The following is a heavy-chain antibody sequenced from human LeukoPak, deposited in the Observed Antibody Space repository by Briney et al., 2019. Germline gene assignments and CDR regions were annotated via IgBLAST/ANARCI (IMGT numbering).Heavy chain of an antibody. J-gene: IGHJ6*02. CDR1: GNYW. D-gene: IGHD1-1*01. CDR3: ARRGTGHGMDV. CDR2: INNDGSSA. V-gene: IGHV3-74*01. Sequence: PGGSLRLSCAASGNYWMHWVRQAPGKGLVWVSRINNDGSSASYVDSVKGRFTISRDNAKNTLFLQMNSLRAEDTAVYYCARRGTGHGMDVWGQGTTVIVSS.